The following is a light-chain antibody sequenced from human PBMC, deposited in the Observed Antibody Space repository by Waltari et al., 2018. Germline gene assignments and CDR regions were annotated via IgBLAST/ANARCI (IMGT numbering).Light chain of an antibody. Sequence: DIQMTQSPSSLSASAEDTVTITCRASQGISTYLNWYQQKPGKAPKRLIYAASSLESGVPSRFSGSGSGTDFTLTISSLQPEDFATYYCLQYNSHPLTFGGGTKVEFK. J-gene: IGKJ4*01. CDR1: QGISTY. V-gene: IGKV1-17*01. CDR3: LQYNSHPLT. CDR2: AAS.